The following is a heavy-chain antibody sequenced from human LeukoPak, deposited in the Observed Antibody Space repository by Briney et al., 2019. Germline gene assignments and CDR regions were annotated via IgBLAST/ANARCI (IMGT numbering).Heavy chain of an antibody. V-gene: IGHV3-7*02. CDR2: IKQDGSEK. Sequence: GGSLRLSCAASGFTFSSYWMSWVRQAPGKGLEWVANIKQDGSEKYYVDSVKGRFTISRDNAKNSLYLQMNSLRAEDTAVYYCASKGTTMIVVVDDAFDIWGQGTMVTVSS. D-gene: IGHD3-22*01. J-gene: IGHJ3*02. CDR1: GFTFSSYW. CDR3: ASKGTTMIVVVDDAFDI.